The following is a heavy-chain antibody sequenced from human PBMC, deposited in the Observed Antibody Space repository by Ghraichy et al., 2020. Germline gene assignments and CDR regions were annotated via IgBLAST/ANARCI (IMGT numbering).Heavy chain of an antibody. D-gene: IGHD1-26*01. CDR3: ARAEVGPTNCFDT. CDR2: INHSGST. J-gene: IGHJ5*02. CDR1: GGSFSGYY. Sequence: SETLSLTCAVHGGSFSGYYWSWIRQPPGRGLEWIGEINHSGSTKYNPSLKSRVTTSVDTSKNQFSLRLSSVTAADTAVYYCARAEVGPTNCFDTWGQGTLVTVSS. V-gene: IGHV4-34*01.